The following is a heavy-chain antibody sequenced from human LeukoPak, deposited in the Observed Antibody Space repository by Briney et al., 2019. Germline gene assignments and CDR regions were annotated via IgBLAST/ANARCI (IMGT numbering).Heavy chain of an antibody. J-gene: IGHJ4*02. Sequence: SVKVSCKASGGTFSSYAISWVRQAPGQGLEWMGRIIPIFGIANYAHKFQGRVTITADKSTSTAYMELSSLRSEDTAVYYCASQVDSSGYYSYFDYWGQGTLVTVSS. CDR3: ASQVDSSGYYSYFDY. D-gene: IGHD3-22*01. CDR2: IIPIFGIA. V-gene: IGHV1-69*04. CDR1: GGTFSSYA.